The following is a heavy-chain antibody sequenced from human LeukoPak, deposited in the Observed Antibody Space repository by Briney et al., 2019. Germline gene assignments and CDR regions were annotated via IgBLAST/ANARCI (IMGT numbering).Heavy chain of an antibody. CDR1: GGSISSYY. CDR2: IYYSGST. J-gene: IGHJ4*02. Sequence: SETLSLTCIVFGGSISSYYWSWIRQPPGKGLEWIGYIYYSGSTNYNPSLKSRVTISVDTSKNQFSLKLNYVTAADTAVYYCALGERGFDSWGQGTLVTVSS. V-gene: IGHV4-59*01. CDR3: ALGERGFDS.